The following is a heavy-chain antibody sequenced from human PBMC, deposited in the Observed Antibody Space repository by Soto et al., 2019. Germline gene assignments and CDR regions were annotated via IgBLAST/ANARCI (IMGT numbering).Heavy chain of an antibody. J-gene: IGHJ3*02. Sequence: AESLSLSCSVSGASIGSHFWNWIRQAPGKGPELVGHIYHTVNTNYNPALMNRVTTSIDTNKNKPSLQLMSVTGADNAAYYCGRSKYTMVIPFDIWGQGAMVTV. D-gene: IGHD3-10*01. CDR2: IYHTVNT. CDR1: GASIGSHF. CDR3: GRSKYTMVIPFDI. V-gene: IGHV4-59*11.